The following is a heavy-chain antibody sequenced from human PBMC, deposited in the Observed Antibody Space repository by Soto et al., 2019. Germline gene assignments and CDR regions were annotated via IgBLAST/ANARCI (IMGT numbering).Heavy chain of an antibody. V-gene: IGHV1-2*02. Sequence: QVQLVQSGAEVKKPGASVKVSCKASGYTFTGYYMHWVRQAPGQGLEWMGWINPNSGGTNYAQKVQGRVTMTRDTSISTAYMELSRLRSDDTAVYYCASPSGSLYSAFDYWGQGTLVTVSS. CDR1: GYTFTGYY. J-gene: IGHJ4*02. D-gene: IGHD1-26*01. CDR3: ASPSGSLYSAFDY. CDR2: INPNSGGT.